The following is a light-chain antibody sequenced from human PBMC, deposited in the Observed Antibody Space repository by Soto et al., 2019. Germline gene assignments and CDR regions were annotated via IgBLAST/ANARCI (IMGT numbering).Light chain of an antibody. CDR3: CSYAGSSTLLV. CDR1: SSDVGSYNL. Sequence: QSALTQPASVSGSPGQSITISCTGTSSDVGSYNLVSWYHQHPGKAPKLMIYEGSKRPSGVSNRFSGSKSGNTASLTISGLQAEDEADYYCCSYAGSSTLLVFGGGTKLTVL. V-gene: IGLV2-23*01. CDR2: EGS. J-gene: IGLJ2*01.